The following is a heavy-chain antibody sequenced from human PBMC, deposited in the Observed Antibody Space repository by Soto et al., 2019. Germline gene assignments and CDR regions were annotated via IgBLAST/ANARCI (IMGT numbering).Heavy chain of an antibody. Sequence: PSETLSLTCAVYGGSFSGYYWSWIRQPPGKGLEWIGEINHSGSTNYDPSLKSRVTISVDTSKNQFSLKLSSVTAADTAVYYCAGQRITIFGVVIQDYYYYMDVWGKGTTVTVSS. CDR1: GGSFSGYY. V-gene: IGHV4-34*01. D-gene: IGHD3-3*01. J-gene: IGHJ6*03. CDR2: INHSGST. CDR3: AGQRITIFGVVIQDYYYYMDV.